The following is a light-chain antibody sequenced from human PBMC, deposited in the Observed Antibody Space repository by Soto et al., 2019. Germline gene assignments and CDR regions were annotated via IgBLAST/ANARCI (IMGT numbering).Light chain of an antibody. CDR2: GAS. Sequence: EIVLTQSPGTLSLSPGERATLSCRASQSVSSSYLAWYQQKPGQAPRLLIYGASSRATGIPDRFSGSRSGTDFTLTISRLEPEDFAVYYCQQYGSSLLTFGGGTKVDIK. V-gene: IGKV3-20*01. CDR1: QSVSSSY. CDR3: QQYGSSLLT. J-gene: IGKJ4*01.